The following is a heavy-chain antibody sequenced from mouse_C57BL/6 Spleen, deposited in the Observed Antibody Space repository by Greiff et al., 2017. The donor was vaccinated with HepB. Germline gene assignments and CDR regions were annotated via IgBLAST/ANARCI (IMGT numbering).Heavy chain of an antibody. J-gene: IGHJ1*03. Sequence: EVMLVESGPELVKPGDSVKISCKASGYSFTGYFMNWVMQSHGKSLEWIGRINPYNGDTFYNQKFKGKATLTVDKSSSTAHMELRSLTSEDSAVYYCARQGYGSSYWYFDVWGTGTTVTVSS. CDR2: INPYNGDT. D-gene: IGHD1-1*01. CDR3: ARQGYGSSYWYFDV. V-gene: IGHV1-20*01. CDR1: GYSFTGYF.